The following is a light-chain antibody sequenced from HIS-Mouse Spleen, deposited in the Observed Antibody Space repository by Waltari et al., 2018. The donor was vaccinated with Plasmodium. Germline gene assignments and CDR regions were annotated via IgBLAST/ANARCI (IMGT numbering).Light chain of an antibody. Sequence: SYELTQPSSVSVSPGQTARITCSGDVLEKKYARWFQQKPGQAPVLVSYKDSERPSGIPERVSGSSSGTTVTLTISGAQVEDEADYYCYSAADNNLVFGGGTKLTVL. CDR1: VLEKKY. CDR2: KDS. J-gene: IGLJ3*02. CDR3: YSAADNNLV. V-gene: IGLV3-27*01.